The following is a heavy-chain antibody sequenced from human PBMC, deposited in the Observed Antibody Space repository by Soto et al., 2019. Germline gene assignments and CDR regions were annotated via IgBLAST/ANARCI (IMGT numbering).Heavy chain of an antibody. V-gene: IGHV4-34*01. Sequence: PSETLSLTCSIFGGSLSGSYWSWIRQPPGKGLEWIGEIHHSGNTIYNPSLKSRVTISLDTSEKQFSLKLSSVTAADTAVYYCARHGRYYFDYWGQEALVTVSS. J-gene: IGHJ4*02. CDR2: IHHSGNT. CDR1: GGSLSGSY. CDR3: ARHGRYYFDY.